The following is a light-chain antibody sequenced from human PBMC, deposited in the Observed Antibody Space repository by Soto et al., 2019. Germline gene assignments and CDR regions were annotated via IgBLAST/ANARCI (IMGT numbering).Light chain of an antibody. CDR2: DAF. V-gene: IGKV3-11*01. J-gene: IGKJ5*01. CDR3: QQRSNWPPST. Sequence: EIVLTQSPATLSLSPGERATLSCRASQSVSNYLAWYQQKPGQAPRLLIYDAFNRATGIPARFSGSGSGTDFTLTISSLEPEDFAVYYCQQRSNWPPSTFGQGTRVEIK. CDR1: QSVSNY.